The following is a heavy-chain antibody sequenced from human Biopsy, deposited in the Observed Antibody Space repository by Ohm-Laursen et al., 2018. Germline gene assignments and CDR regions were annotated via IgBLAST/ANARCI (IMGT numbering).Heavy chain of an antibody. Sequence: SLRLSCAASGFSFKHHAMTWVRQAPGKGLEWVAGVSGSGDARYYAPSARGRFIISRDNSEDTLFLQLNSLKVEDTALYHCARVQKSILWNWFDPWGQGTLVIVSS. CDR1: GFSFKHHA. V-gene: IGHV3-23*01. J-gene: IGHJ5*02. D-gene: IGHD3-3*01. CDR3: ARVQKSILWNWFDP. CDR2: VSGSGDAR.